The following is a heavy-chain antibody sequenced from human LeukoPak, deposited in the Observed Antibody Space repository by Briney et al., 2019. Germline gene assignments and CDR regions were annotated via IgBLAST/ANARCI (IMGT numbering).Heavy chain of an antibody. CDR3: AREVWGTYDY. V-gene: IGHV3-7*01. D-gene: IGHD3-16*01. CDR2: INQDGSEK. J-gene: IGHJ4*02. Sequence: GGSLRLSCAASGFTVSSNYMTWVRQAPGKGLEWVATINQDGSEKFYMDSVKGRFTISRDNAKNSLYLQMNSLRAEDTAVYYCAREVWGTYDYWGQGTLVTVSS. CDR1: GFTVSSNY.